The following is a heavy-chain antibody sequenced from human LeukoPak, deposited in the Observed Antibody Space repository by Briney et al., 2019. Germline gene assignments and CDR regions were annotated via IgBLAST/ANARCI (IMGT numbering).Heavy chain of an antibody. D-gene: IGHD3-22*01. CDR1: GFTFNNYA. CDR3: AKKITYYYESSGSD. J-gene: IGHJ4*02. Sequence: GGSLRLSCAASGFTFNNYAMSWVRQAPGKGLKWVSTISGTTTATYYPDSVKGRFTISRDNSKNTLYLQMNSLRAEDTSVYYCAKKITYYYESSGSDWGQGTLVTVSS. CDR2: ISGTTTAT. V-gene: IGHV3-23*01.